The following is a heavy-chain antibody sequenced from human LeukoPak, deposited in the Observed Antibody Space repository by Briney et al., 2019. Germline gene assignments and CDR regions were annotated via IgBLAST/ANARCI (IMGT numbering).Heavy chain of an antibody. CDR3: ATDCLPGYSSSWNYFDY. CDR2: ISGSGGST. CDR1: GFTFSSYA. D-gene: IGHD6-13*01. V-gene: IGHV3-23*01. J-gene: IGHJ4*02. Sequence: PGGSLRLSCAASGFTFSSYAMSWVRQAPGKGLEWVSAISGSGGSTYYADSVKGRFTISRDNSKNTLYLQMNSLRAEDTAVYYCATDCLPGYSSSWNYFDYWGQGTLVTVSS.